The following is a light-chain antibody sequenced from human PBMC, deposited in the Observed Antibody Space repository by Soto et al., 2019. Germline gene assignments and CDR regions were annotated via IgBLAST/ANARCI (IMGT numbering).Light chain of an antibody. CDR1: SSDIGDWNY. CDR3: SSYAGNRKVV. J-gene: IGLJ2*01. Sequence: QSALTQPPSASGSPGQSVTISCTGASSDIGDWNYVSWYQQHPGKAPKLIIYEVIKRPSGVPDRFSGSKSGNTASLTVSGLQAEDEADYYCSSYAGNRKVVFGGGTKLTVL. V-gene: IGLV2-8*01. CDR2: EVI.